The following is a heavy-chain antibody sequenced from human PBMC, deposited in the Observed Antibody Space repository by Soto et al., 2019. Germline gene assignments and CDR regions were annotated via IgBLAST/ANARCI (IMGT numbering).Heavy chain of an antibody. CDR2: IIPIFGTA. CDR1: GGTFSSYA. J-gene: IGHJ5*02. V-gene: IGHV1-69*01. CDR3: ARASLHYYDSSGYYPGLFDP. D-gene: IGHD3-22*01. Sequence: QVQLVQSGAEVKKPGSSVKVSCKASGGTFSSYAISWVRQAPGQGLEWMGGIIPIFGTANYAQKFQGRVTITADESTSTAYMELSSLRSEDTAVYYCARASLHYYDSSGYYPGLFDPWGQGTLVTVSS.